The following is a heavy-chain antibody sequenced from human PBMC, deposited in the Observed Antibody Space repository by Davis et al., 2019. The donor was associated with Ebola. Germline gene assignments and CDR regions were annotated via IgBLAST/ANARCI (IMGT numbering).Heavy chain of an antibody. CDR1: GGTFATSW. J-gene: IGHJ4*02. V-gene: IGHV5-51*01. D-gene: IGHD6-25*01. CDR2: IYPGDSDT. CDR3: ATHGSGYGSAPLFES. Sequence: GESLKISCKGSGGTFATSWIAWVRHMPGKGLEWMGIIYPGDSDTRYSPSFQGQVTISADKSVYTAYLQWSSLKTSDTAIYYCATHGSGYGSAPLFESWGQGTLVTVSS.